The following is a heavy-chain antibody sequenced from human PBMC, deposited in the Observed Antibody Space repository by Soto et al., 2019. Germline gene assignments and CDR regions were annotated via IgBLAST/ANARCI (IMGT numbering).Heavy chain of an antibody. Sequence: PSETLSLTCTVSGGSISSGGYYWSWIRQHPAKGLEWIGGVYYSGSTYYNPSLKSRLTISVDTSKNQFSLKLSPVTAADTAVYYCARHLYYYDSSGYSGSFDYWGQGTLVTVS. CDR2: VYYSGST. V-gene: IGHV4-31*03. D-gene: IGHD3-22*01. J-gene: IGHJ4*02. CDR1: GGSISSGGYY. CDR3: ARHLYYYDSSGYSGSFDY.